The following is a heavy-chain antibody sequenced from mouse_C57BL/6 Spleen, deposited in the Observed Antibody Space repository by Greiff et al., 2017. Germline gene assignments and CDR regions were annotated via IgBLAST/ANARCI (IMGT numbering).Heavy chain of an antibody. D-gene: IGHD2-1*01. CDR2: INPYNGGT. Sequence: EVKLMESGPVLVKPGASVKMSCKASGYTFTDYYMNWVKQSHGKSLEWIGVINPYNGGTSYNQKFKGKATLTVDKSSSTAYMELNSLTSEDSAVYYCAYLYYRDYWGQGTTLTVSS. CDR1: GYTFTDYY. J-gene: IGHJ2*01. CDR3: AYLYYRDY. V-gene: IGHV1-19*01.